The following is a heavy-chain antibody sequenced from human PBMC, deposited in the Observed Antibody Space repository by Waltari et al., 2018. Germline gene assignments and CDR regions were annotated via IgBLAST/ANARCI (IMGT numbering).Heavy chain of an antibody. CDR2: ISGSGGST. Sequence: EVQLLESGGGLVQPGGSLRLSCAASGFTFSSYAMSWVRQAPGKGREWVSAISGSGGSTYYADSVKGRFTISRDNSKNTLYLQMNSLRAEDTAVYYCARMGIAVAETNLGYWGQGTLVTVSS. J-gene: IGHJ4*02. V-gene: IGHV3-23*01. CDR3: ARMGIAVAETNLGY. CDR1: GFTFSSYA. D-gene: IGHD6-19*01.